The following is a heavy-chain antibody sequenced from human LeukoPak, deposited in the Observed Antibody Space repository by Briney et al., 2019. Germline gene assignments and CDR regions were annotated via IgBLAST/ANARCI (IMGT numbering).Heavy chain of an antibody. CDR3: ARDSRGATSYFDY. CDR1: GGSISSTSHF. D-gene: IGHD1-26*01. CDR2: IYYGGTT. V-gene: IGHV4-39*07. J-gene: IGHJ4*02. Sequence: SETLSLTCAVSGGSISSTSHFWGWIRQPPGRGLEWIGSIYYGGTTYYNPSLQSRVTVSVDTSRNEFSLKLTSVTAADTAVYYCARDSRGATSYFDYWGQGTLVTVSS.